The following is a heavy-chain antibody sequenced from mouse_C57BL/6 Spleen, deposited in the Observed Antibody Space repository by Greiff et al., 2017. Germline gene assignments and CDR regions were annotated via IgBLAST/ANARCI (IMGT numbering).Heavy chain of an antibody. Sequence: VQLQQPGAELVKPGASVKMSCKASGYTFTSYWITWVKQRPGQGLEWIGDIYPGSGSTNYNEKFKSKATLTVDTSSSTAYMQLSSLTSEDSAVYYCATLYYDGSSYWYFDVWGTGTTVTVSS. J-gene: IGHJ1*03. D-gene: IGHD1-1*01. V-gene: IGHV1-55*01. CDR3: ATLYYDGSSYWYFDV. CDR2: IYPGSGST. CDR1: GYTFTSYW.